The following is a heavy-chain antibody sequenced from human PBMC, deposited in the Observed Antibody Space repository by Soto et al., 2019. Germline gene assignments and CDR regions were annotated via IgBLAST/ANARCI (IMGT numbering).Heavy chain of an antibody. D-gene: IGHD3-22*01. CDR3: ARLLHDSRGYYYFDY. J-gene: IGHJ4*02. CDR1: GGSVINSSYY. V-gene: IGHV4-39*01. Sequence: SEILSLTCTVSGGSVINSSYYWGSIRQSPGKGLEWIGSIYYTGSTYNNPSLKSRLTMSVDTPKNQFSLKLNSVTAADTAVYYCARLLHDSRGYYYFDYWGQGTLVTVSS. CDR2: IYYTGST.